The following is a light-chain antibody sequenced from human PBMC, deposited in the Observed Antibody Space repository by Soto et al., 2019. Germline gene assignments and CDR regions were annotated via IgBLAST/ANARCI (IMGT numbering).Light chain of an antibody. J-gene: IGKJ2*02. Sequence: DIQMTQSPSSLSASVGDRVTITCRASQSVGSLLNWFQQKPGKAPKLLIYAASTLQSGAPSRFSGSGAGTDFTLIISSLQPEDFATYYCQQSYSLPCTFGQGTKLEI. CDR3: QQSYSLPCT. CDR2: AAS. V-gene: IGKV1-39*01. CDR1: QSVGSL.